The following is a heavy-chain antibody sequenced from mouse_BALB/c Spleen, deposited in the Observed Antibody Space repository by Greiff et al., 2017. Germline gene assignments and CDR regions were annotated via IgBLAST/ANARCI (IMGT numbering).Heavy chain of an antibody. CDR1: GFAFSSYD. D-gene: IGHD1-1*01. J-gene: IGHJ1*01. Sequence: EVKLVESGGGLVKPGGSLKLSCAASGFAFSSYDMSWVRQTPEKRLEWVAYISSGGGSTYYPDTVKGRFTISRDNAKNTLYLQMSSLKSEDTAMYYCARHRYYGSSYWYFDVWGAGTTVTVSS. CDR2: ISSGGGST. CDR3: ARHRYYGSSYWYFDV. V-gene: IGHV5-12-1*01.